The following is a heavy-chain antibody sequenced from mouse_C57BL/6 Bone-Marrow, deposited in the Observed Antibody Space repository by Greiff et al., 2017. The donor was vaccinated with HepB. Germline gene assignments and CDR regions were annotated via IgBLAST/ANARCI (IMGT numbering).Heavy chain of an antibody. V-gene: IGHV1-64*01. CDR2: IHPNSGST. Sequence: QVQLQQPGAELVKPGASVKLSCTASGYTFTSYWMHWVKQRPGQGLEWIGMIHPNSGSTNYNEKFKSKATLTVDKSSSTAYMQLSSLTSEDSAVYYCARHLGTGVGATSGYAMDYWGQGTSVTVSS. D-gene: IGHD1-1*01. CDR1: GYTFTSYW. J-gene: IGHJ4*01. CDR3: ARHLGTGVGATSGYAMDY.